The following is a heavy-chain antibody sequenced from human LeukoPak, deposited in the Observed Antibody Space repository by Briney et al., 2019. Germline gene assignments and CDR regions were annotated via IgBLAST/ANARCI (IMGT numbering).Heavy chain of an antibody. CDR3: ARARVDGYNGEFDY. CDR1: GYTFTGYY. Sequence: GASVKVSCKASGYTFTGYYMHWVRQAPGQGLEWMGWINPNSGGTNYAQKFQGRVTMTRDTSISTAYMELSRLRSDDTAVYYCARARVDGYNGEFDYWGQGTLVTVSS. V-gene: IGHV1-2*02. J-gene: IGHJ4*02. D-gene: IGHD5-24*01. CDR2: INPNSGGT.